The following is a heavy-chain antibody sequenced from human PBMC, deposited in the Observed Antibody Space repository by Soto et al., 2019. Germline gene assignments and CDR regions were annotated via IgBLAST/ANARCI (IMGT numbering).Heavy chain of an antibody. V-gene: IGHV3-23*01. CDR2: ISGSGGST. J-gene: IGHJ5*02. D-gene: IGHD6-13*01. CDR1: GFTFSSYA. Sequence: GGSLRLSCAASGFTFSSYAMSWVRQAPGKGLEWVSAISGSGGSTYYADSVKGRFTISRDNSKNTLYLQMNSLRAEDTAVYYCAKAQEYSSSWYTWGNWFDPWGQGTLVTVSS. CDR3: AKAQEYSSSWYTWGNWFDP.